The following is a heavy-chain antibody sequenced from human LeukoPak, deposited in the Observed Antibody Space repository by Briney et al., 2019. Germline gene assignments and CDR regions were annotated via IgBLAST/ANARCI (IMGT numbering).Heavy chain of an antibody. CDR3: AREYYYDSSGAY. CDR1: GFTFSSYA. D-gene: IGHD3-22*01. CDR2: ISYDGSNK. V-gene: IGHV3-30-3*01. J-gene: IGHJ4*02. Sequence: PGGSLRLSCAASGFTFSSYAMRWVRQAPGKGLEWVAVISYDGSNKYYADSVKGRFTISRDNSKNTLYLQMNSLRAEDTAVYYCAREYYYDSSGAYWGQGTLVTVSS.